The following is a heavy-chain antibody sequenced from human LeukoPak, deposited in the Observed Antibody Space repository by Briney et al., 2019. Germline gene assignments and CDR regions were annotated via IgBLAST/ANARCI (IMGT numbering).Heavy chain of an antibody. CDR1: GFTFSSSE. CDR2: ISSSGYGI. D-gene: IGHD3-22*01. J-gene: IGHJ4*02. CDR3: ARDRPYDSIGDPIDY. Sequence: GGSLRLSCAASGFTFSSSEMNWVRQAPGKGLEWVSYISSSGYGIYYADSVKGRFTISRDNAKNSLYLQMNTLRAEDTAVYYCARDRPYDSIGDPIDYWGQGTLVTVSS. V-gene: IGHV3-48*03.